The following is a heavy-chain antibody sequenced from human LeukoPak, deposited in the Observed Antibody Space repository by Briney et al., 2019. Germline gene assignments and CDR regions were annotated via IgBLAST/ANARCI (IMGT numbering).Heavy chain of an antibody. CDR1: GASIRSDSYY. Sequence: SSETLSLTCTVSGASIRSDSYYWGWIRQSPGKGLEWIGLIYYSGATSYNASLRSRVTMSVDTSKNQFSLKLSSVTAADTAVYYCARSPSRYDFWSGDPEYFQHWGQGTLVTVSS. CDR3: ARSPSRYDFWSGDPEYFQH. J-gene: IGHJ1*01. CDR2: IYYSGAT. V-gene: IGHV4-39*01. D-gene: IGHD3-3*01.